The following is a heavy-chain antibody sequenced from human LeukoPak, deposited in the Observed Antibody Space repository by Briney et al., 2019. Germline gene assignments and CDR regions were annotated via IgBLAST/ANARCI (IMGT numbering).Heavy chain of an antibody. D-gene: IGHD2-2*01. CDR2: INSDGSST. Sequence: ASLRLSCEASGFTFSSYWMHWVRQAPGKGLVWVSRINSDGSSTNYADSVKGRFTISRDNAKNTLYLPMNSLRAEDTAVYCCARGDFGCSSTSCYEGDYYYYGMDVWGQGTTVTVSS. V-gene: IGHV3-74*01. CDR3: ARGDFGCSSTSCYEGDYYYYGMDV. CDR1: GFTFSSYW. J-gene: IGHJ6*02.